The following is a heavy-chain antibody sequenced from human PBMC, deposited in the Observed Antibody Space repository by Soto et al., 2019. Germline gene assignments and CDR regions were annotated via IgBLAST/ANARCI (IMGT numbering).Heavy chain of an antibody. V-gene: IGHV2-70*01. D-gene: IGHD5-18*01. CDR1: GFSLNTTGMC. CDR3: SRAVGGFTYGYPDY. Sequence: SVPTLVNPTQTLTLTCTFSGFSLNTTGMCVSWIRQPPGKALEWLALIDWADDKYYSTSLKTRLTISKDTSKNQVVLTMTNVEPVDTATYFCSRAVGGFTYGYPDYWGQGTLVTVSS. J-gene: IGHJ4*02. CDR2: IDWADDK.